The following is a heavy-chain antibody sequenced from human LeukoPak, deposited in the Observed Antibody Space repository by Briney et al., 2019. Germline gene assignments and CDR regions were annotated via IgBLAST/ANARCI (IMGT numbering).Heavy chain of an antibody. CDR3: ARDDPSAATTFDI. D-gene: IGHD2-15*01. CDR2: ISSSGSTI. CDR1: GFTFSDYY. V-gene: IGHV3-11*04. J-gene: IGHJ3*02. Sequence: GGSLRFSCAASGFTFSDYYMNWIRQAPGKGLEWVSYISSSGSTIYYADSVKGRFTISRDNAKNSLYLQMNSLRAEDTAVYFCARDDPSAATTFDIWGQGTMVTVSS.